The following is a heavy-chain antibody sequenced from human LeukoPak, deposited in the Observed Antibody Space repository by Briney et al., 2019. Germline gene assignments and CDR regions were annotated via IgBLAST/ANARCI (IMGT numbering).Heavy chain of an antibody. D-gene: IGHD6-6*01. V-gene: IGHV3-23*01. CDR3: AKARYSSSYYFDS. CDR1: GISFSSYD. CDR2: ISDSGIST. Sequence: GGSLRLSCAASGISFSSYDMSWVRQAPGKGLECVSAISDSGISTYYADSVKGRFTISRDNSKNTLYLQMNSLRAEDTAVYYCAKARYSSSYYFDSWGQGTLVTVSS. J-gene: IGHJ4*02.